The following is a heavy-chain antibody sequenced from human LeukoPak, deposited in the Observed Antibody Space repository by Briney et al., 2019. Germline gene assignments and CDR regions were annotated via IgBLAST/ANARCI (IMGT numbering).Heavy chain of an antibody. CDR1: GFTFSSYS. V-gene: IGHV3-48*01. CDR3: ARDPPGGSYYYGSGSYYPPNDY. D-gene: IGHD3-10*01. CDR2: ISSSSSTI. J-gene: IGHJ4*02. Sequence: GGSLRLSCAASGFTFSSYSMNWVRQAPGKGLEWVSYISSSSSTIYYADSVKGRFTISRDNAKNSLYLQMNSLRAEDTAVYYCARDPPGGSYYYGSGSYYPPNDYWGQGTLVTVSS.